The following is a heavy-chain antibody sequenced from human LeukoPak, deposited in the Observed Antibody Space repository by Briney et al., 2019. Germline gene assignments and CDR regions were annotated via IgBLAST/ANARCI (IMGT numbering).Heavy chain of an antibody. CDR1: GFTFSSYW. Sequence: GGSLRLSCAASGFTFSSYWMSWVRQAPGKGLEWVANIKQDGSEKYYVDSVKGRFTISRDNAKNSLYLQMNSLRAEDTAVYYCARGTAAMVRLRGWFDPWGQGTLVTVSS. D-gene: IGHD2-2*01. V-gene: IGHV3-7*01. CDR3: ARGTAAMVRLRGWFDP. J-gene: IGHJ5*02. CDR2: IKQDGSEK.